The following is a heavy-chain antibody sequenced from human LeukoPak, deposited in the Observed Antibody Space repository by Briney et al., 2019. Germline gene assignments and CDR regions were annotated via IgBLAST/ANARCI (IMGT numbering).Heavy chain of an antibody. J-gene: IGHJ4*02. CDR2: ISSSGSTI. CDR1: GFTFSRYE. CDR3: ARDGRYFDWSSFDY. V-gene: IGHV3-48*03. Sequence: PGGSLRLSCAASGFTFSRYEMNWVRQAPGKGLEWVSYISSSGSTIYYADSVKGRFTISRDNAKNSLYLQMNSLRAEDTAVYYCARDGRYFDWSSFDYWGQRTLVTVYS. D-gene: IGHD3-9*01.